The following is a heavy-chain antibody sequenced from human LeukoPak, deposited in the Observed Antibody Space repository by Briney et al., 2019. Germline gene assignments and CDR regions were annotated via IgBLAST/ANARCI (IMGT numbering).Heavy chain of an antibody. V-gene: IGHV1-2*02. CDR3: ARGFSNPFLLSGWYHYFDY. D-gene: IGHD6-19*01. J-gene: IGHJ4*02. Sequence: ASVKVSCKASGYTFTGYYMHWVRQAPGQGLEWMGWINPNSGGTNYAQKFQGRVTMTRDTSISTAYMELSRLRSDDTAVYYCARGFSNPFLLSGWYHYFDYWGQGTLVTVSS. CDR1: GYTFTGYY. CDR2: INPNSGGT.